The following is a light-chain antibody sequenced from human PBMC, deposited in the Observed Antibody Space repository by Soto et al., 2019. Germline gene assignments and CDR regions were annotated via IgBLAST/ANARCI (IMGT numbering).Light chain of an antibody. Sequence: QSVLTQPPSTSRTPGQRVTISCSGSSSNIGSNTVNWYQQLPGTAPKLLIYSHNQRPSGVPDRFSGSQSGTSASLAISGLQSEDEADYYCAAWDDSLNGYVFGTGTTLTVL. CDR1: SSNIGSNT. J-gene: IGLJ1*01. CDR2: SHN. CDR3: AAWDDSLNGYV. V-gene: IGLV1-44*01.